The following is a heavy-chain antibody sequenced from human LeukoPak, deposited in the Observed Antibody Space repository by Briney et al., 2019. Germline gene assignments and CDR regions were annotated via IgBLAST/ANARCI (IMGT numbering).Heavy chain of an antibody. D-gene: IGHD5-12*01. Sequence: ASVKVSCKASGYTFTSYGISWVRQAPEQGLEWMGWISAYNGNTNYAQKLQGRVTMTTDTSTSTAYMELRSLRSDDTAVYYCARVQLKPQWLRESWGLDYWGQGTLVTVSS. J-gene: IGHJ4*02. CDR3: ARVQLKPQWLRESWGLDY. CDR1: GYTFTSYG. V-gene: IGHV1-18*04. CDR2: ISAYNGNT.